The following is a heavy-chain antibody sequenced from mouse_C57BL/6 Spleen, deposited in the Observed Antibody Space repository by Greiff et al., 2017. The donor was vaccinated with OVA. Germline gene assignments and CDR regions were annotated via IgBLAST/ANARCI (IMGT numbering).Heavy chain of an antibody. CDR2: INPGSGGT. Sequence: QVQLQQSGAELVRPGTSVKVSCKASGYAFTNYLIEWVKQRPGQGLEWIGVINPGSGGTNYNEKFKGKATLTADKSSSTAYMQLSSLTSEDSAVYFCARSGGIYYDYDGDAMDYWGQGTSVTVSS. V-gene: IGHV1-54*01. D-gene: IGHD2-4*01. J-gene: IGHJ4*01. CDR1: GYAFTNYL. CDR3: ARSGGIYYDYDGDAMDY.